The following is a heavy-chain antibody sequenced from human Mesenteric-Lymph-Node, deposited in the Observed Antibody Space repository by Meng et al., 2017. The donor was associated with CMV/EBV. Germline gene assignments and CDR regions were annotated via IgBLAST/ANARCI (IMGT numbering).Heavy chain of an antibody. V-gene: IGHV3-21*04. CDR1: GFTFSSYS. CDR3: ARLGLQSRDLYYFDY. J-gene: IGHJ4*02. Sequence: GGSLRLSCAASGFTFSSYSMNWVRQAPGKGLEWVSSISSSDSHIYYADSLKGRFTISRDNAKNSLYLQMNSLQTEDTAVYYCARLGLQSRDLYYFDYWGQGTLVTVSS. D-gene: IGHD5-24*01. CDR2: ISSSDSHI.